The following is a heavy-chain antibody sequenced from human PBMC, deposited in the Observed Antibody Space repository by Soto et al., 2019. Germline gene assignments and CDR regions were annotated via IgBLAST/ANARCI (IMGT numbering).Heavy chain of an antibody. V-gene: IGHV3-23*01. CDR2: ISANGRSK. CDR1: EVSFNVFA. D-gene: IGHD2-8*01. Sequence: GGSLSLSCTGPEVSFNVFAMNWVRQAPGKGLEWVATISANGRSKHYADSVRGRFTVSRDNSRNTLYLQLNDVAAGDAALFYCTRYSRAYFFTNGVSAVWGEGTRVTVFS. J-gene: IGHJ4*02. CDR3: TRYSRAYFFTNGVSAV.